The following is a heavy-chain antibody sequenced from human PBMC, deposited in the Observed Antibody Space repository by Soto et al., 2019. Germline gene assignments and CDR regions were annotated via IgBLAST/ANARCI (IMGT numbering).Heavy chain of an antibody. Sequence: QVQLVESGGGVVQPARSLRLSCAASEFTFSTSGMHWVRQAPGKGLEWVAVISDDGSSRYYADSVKGRFTISRDNSKNTQYLQMNSRRAEDTAVYFCSTDCIVVSVSLYYGMDVWGQGTTVTVSS. D-gene: IGHD3-22*01. CDR1: EFTFSTSG. J-gene: IGHJ6*02. V-gene: IGHV3-30*03. CDR3: STDCIVVSVSLYYGMDV. CDR2: ISDDGSSR.